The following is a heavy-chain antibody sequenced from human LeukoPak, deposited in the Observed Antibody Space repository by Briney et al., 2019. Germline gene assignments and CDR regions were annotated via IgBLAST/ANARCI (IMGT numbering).Heavy chain of an antibody. V-gene: IGHV3-74*01. CDR3: ARVEDYDILTGFDY. D-gene: IGHD3-9*01. CDR2: INSDGSSI. J-gene: IGHJ4*02. CDR1: GFTVRNNY. Sequence: GGSLRLSCAASGFTVRNNYMSWVRQAPGKGLVWVSRINSDGSSISYADSVKGRFTISRDNAKNSLYLQMNSLRAEDTAVYYCARVEDYDILTGFDYWGQGTLVTVSS.